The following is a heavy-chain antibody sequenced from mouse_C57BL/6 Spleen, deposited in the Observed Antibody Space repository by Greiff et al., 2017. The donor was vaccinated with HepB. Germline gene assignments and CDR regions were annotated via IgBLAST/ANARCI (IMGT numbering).Heavy chain of an antibody. J-gene: IGHJ4*01. CDR2: ISDGGSYT. CDR3: ARDRDYYGSAMDY. CDR1: GFTFSSYA. D-gene: IGHD1-1*01. V-gene: IGHV5-4*01. Sequence: EVHLVESGGGLVKPGGSLKLSCAASGFTFSSYAMSWVRQTPEKRLEWVATISDGGSYTYYPDNVKGRFTISRDNAKNNLYLQMSHLKSEDTAMYYCARDRDYYGSAMDYWGQGTSVTVSS.